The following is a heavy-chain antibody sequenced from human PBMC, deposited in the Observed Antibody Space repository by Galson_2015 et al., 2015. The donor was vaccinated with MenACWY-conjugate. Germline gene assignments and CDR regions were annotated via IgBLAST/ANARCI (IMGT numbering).Heavy chain of an antibody. CDR1: GFTFSNYA. CDR3: ARGGTVLRTVANWFDP. D-gene: IGHD2-8*02. V-gene: IGHV4-38-2*01. J-gene: IGHJ5*02. Sequence: LRLSCAASGFTFSNYAMSWIRQPPGKGLEWIGSIFYSGTTYYNPSLKSRVAISVDTSKSHFSLNLSSVTAADTAIYYCARGGTVLRTVANWFDPWGQGTLVTVSS. CDR2: IFYSGTT.